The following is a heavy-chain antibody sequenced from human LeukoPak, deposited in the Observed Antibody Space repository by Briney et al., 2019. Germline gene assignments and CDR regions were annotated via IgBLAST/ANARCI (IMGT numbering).Heavy chain of an antibody. CDR2: ISFDGTNK. CDR1: GFTFSSYA. CDR3: ARDRQRGSSSFPVAYWFDP. J-gene: IGHJ5*02. Sequence: PGRSLRLSCAASGFTFSSYAMHWVRQAPGKGLEWVAVISFDGTNKYYADSVKGRFTISRDNSKNTLYLQMNSLRAEDTAVYYCARDRQRGSSSFPVAYWFDPWGQGTLVTVSS. V-gene: IGHV3-30*01. D-gene: IGHD6-6*01.